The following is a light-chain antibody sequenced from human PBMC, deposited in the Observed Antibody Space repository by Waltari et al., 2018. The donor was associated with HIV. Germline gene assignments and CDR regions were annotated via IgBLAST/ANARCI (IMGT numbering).Light chain of an antibody. CDR3: QQSYNNPRA. J-gene: IGKJ1*01. CDR2: TAS. V-gene: IGKV1-39*01. CDR1: QRISSY. Sequence: DIQMTQSPSSLSASVGARVTITCRASQRISSYLNWYQQKPGEAPKLLIYTASSLQSGVPSRFSGSGSGTDFTLTISSLQPEDFGTYYCQQSYNNPRAFGQGTKVEIK.